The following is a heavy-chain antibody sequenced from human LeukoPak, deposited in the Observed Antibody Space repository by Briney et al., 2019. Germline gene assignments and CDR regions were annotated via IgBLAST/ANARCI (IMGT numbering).Heavy chain of an antibody. Sequence: GGSLRLSCAASGLTFSSYGWHWVRQAPGKGLEWVAFIRYDESKEYYADSVKGRFTISRDNSKNTLYLQMSSLRVEDTAVYHCVKDYLVEAQRVYYFDYWGQGSLVTVSS. V-gene: IGHV3-30*02. D-gene: IGHD1-26*01. CDR1: GLTFSSYG. CDR3: VKDYLVEAQRVYYFDY. J-gene: IGHJ4*02. CDR2: IRYDESKE.